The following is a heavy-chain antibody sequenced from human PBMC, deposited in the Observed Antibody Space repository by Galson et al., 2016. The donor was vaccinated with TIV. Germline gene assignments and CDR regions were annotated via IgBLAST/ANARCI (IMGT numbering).Heavy chain of an antibody. D-gene: IGHD3-22*01. Sequence: QSGAEVKKPGESLKISCKGSGYSFTSYYIAWVRQMPGKGLEWVGILYLGDSHARYSQSFQGQVTLSADKSNRTAYLQWSSLKASHNAIYYCSRHNYYDGIYHGLHVSGQPAIGTVSS. CDR3: SRHNYYDGIYHGLHV. V-gene: IGHV5-51*01. J-gene: IGHJ3*01. CDR2: LYLGDSHA. CDR1: GYSFTSYY.